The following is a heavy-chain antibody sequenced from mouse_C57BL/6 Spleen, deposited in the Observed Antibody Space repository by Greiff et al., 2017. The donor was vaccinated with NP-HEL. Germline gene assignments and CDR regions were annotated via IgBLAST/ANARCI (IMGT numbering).Heavy chain of an antibody. Sequence: EVKLVESGGGLVKPGGSLKLSCAASGFTFSSYTMSWVRQTPEKRLEWVATISGGGGNTYYPDSVKGRFTIFRDNAKNTLYLQMSSLRSEDTALFYCARHRGGGSGNAMDYWGQGTSVTVSS. J-gene: IGHJ4*01. CDR2: ISGGGGNT. CDR3: ARHRGGGSGNAMDY. CDR1: GFTFSSYT. V-gene: IGHV5-9*01. D-gene: IGHD3-2*02.